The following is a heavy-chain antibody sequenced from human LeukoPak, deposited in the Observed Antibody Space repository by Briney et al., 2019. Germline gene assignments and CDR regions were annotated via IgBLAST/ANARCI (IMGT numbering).Heavy chain of an antibody. V-gene: IGHV3-33*01. J-gene: IGHJ4*02. CDR3: ARDGYDSSGYYIDY. D-gene: IGHD3-22*01. CDR2: IWYDGSNK. Sequence: AGGSLRLSCAASGFTFSSYGMPWVRQAPGKGLEWVAVIWYDGSNKYYADSVKGRFTISRDNSKNTLYLQMNSLRAEDTAVYYCARDGYDSSGYYIDYWGQGTLVTVSS. CDR1: GFTFSSYG.